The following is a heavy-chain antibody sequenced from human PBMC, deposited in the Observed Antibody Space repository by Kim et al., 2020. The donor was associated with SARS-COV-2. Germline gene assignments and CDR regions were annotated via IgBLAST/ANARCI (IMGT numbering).Heavy chain of an antibody. CDR3: ASGGRYSGRSFDY. D-gene: IGHD1-26*01. Sequence: SETLSLTCTVSGGSISSSSYYWGWIRQPPGKGLEWIGSIYYSGSTYYNPSLKSRVTISVDTSKNQFSLKLSSVTAADTAVYYCASGGRYSGRSFDYWGQGTLVTVSS. CDR2: IYYSGST. J-gene: IGHJ4*02. V-gene: IGHV4-39*01. CDR1: GGSISSSSYY.